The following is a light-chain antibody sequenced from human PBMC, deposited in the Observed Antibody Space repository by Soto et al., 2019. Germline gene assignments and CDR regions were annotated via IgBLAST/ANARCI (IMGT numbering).Light chain of an antibody. Sequence: EIVMTQSPATLSVSPGERATLSCRASQSVNSNLVWYQQKPGQAPSLLSHGASTRATGIPGRFSGSGYGTEFTLTISSLQSEDFAVYYCQQYNNWLWTFGQGTKVEIK. CDR1: QSVNSN. CDR2: GAS. J-gene: IGKJ1*01. CDR3: QQYNNWLWT. V-gene: IGKV3-15*01.